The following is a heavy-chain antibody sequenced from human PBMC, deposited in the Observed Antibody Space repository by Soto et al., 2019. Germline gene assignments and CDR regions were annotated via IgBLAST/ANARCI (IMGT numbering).Heavy chain of an antibody. CDR1: GFHFSDYY. V-gene: IGHV3-11*01. CDR3: ARVIAYSSSYGWYFDL. Sequence: GGSLKLSCAASGFHFSDYYMSWVRQARGKGLEWVSYISSSGSTIYYADSVKGRFTISRDNAKNSLYLQMNSLRAEDTAVYYCARVIAYSSSYGWYFDLWGRGTLVTVSS. J-gene: IGHJ2*01. D-gene: IGHD6-6*01. CDR2: ISSSGSTI.